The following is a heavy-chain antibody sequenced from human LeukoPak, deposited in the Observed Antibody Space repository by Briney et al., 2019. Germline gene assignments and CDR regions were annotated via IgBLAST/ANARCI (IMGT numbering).Heavy chain of an antibody. CDR2: FSATDGSA. J-gene: IGHJ3*01. D-gene: IGHD6-13*01. CDR3: ARAKIAAAGTGAFDV. CDR1: GFTFSNNW. V-gene: IGHV3-23*01. Sequence: PGGSLRLSCVASGFTFSNNWMAWVRQAPGKGPEWVSAFSATDGSAQYAESVEGRFTISRDNSKNTLFLQMNSLGAEDTAVHYCARAKIAAAGTGAFDVWGQGTLVTVSS.